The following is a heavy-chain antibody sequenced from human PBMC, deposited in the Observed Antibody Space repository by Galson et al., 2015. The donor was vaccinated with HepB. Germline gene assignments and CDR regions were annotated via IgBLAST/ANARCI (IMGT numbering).Heavy chain of an antibody. CDR1: GFTFSSYA. Sequence: SLRLSCAASGFTFSSYAMHWVRQAPGKGLEWVAVISYDGSNKYYADSVKGRFTISRDNSKNTLYLQMNSLRAEDTAVYYCARGQGTGIAGPWGQGTLVTVPS. V-gene: IGHV3-30-3*01. CDR3: ARGQGTGIAGP. D-gene: IGHD6-13*01. J-gene: IGHJ5*02. CDR2: ISYDGSNK.